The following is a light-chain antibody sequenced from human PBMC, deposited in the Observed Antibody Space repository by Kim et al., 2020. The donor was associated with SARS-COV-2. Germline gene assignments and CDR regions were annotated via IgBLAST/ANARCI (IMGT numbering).Light chain of an antibody. Sequence: QSVLTQPPSGSGAPGQWVTISCTGSGSNIGAGYDVHWYQQLPGTAPKLLIYGNSNRPSGVPDRFSGSKSGTSASLAITRLQAEDEADYYCQSYDSSLSGYVFGTGTQLTVL. CDR1: GSNIGAGYD. CDR3: QSYDSSLSGYV. CDR2: GNS. V-gene: IGLV1-40*01. J-gene: IGLJ1*01.